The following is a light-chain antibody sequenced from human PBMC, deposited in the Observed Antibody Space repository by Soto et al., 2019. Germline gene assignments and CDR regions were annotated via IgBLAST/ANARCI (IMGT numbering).Light chain of an antibody. CDR1: QGVVHRDGNTY. J-gene: IGKJ5*01. CDR3: MQGSHWPPIT. V-gene: IGKV2-30*02. CDR2: KVS. Sequence: EVVMTQSPLSLPVTLGQPACISGRSSQGVVHRDGNTYLSWFRQRPGQSPRRLIYKVSNREAGVPDRFSGSGSGTDFTLKISRVEAEDVGLYYCMQGSHWPPITFGQGTRLEIK.